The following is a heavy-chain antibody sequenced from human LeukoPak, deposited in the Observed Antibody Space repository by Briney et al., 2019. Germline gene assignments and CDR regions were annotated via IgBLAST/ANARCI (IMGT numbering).Heavy chain of an antibody. CDR1: GFTFNNYG. V-gene: IGHV3-30*02. J-gene: IGHJ6*03. CDR3: AKRSVAGYYYYYYMDV. Sequence: GGSLRLSCAASGFTFNNYGMHWVRQAPGKGLEWVAFIRYDGSNTYYADSVKGRFTISRDNSKNTLYLQMNSLRAEDTAVYYCAKRSVAGYYYYYYMDVWGKGTTVTISS. CDR2: IRYDGSNT. D-gene: IGHD4-23*01.